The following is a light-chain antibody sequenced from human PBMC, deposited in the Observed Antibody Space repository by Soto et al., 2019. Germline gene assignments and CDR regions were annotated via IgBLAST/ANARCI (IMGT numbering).Light chain of an antibody. CDR2: GAS. J-gene: IGKJ2*01. CDR1: QSVSSN. CDR3: QQYNNWPLYT. V-gene: IGKV3-15*01. Sequence: EIVMTQSPATLSVSPGETATLSCRASQSVSSNLAWYQQKPGQAPRLLIYGASTRATGIPARFSGSGSGTEFTLTISSLQSEDFAVYYCQQYNNWPLYTVGQGTKLEIK.